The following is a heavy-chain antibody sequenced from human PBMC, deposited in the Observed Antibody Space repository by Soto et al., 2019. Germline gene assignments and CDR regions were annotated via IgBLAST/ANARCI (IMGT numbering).Heavy chain of an antibody. CDR1: GGSFSGYY. D-gene: IGHD2-15*01. CDR2: INHSGST. V-gene: IGHV4-34*01. J-gene: IGHJ4*02. CDR3: AIVVVVAANSLDY. Sequence: QVQLQQWGAGLLKPSETLSLTCAVYGGSFSGYYWSWIRQPPGKGLEWIGEINHSGSTNYNPSLKSRVTISVDTSKNQFSLKLSSVTAADTAVYYCAIVVVVAANSLDYWGQGTLFTVSS.